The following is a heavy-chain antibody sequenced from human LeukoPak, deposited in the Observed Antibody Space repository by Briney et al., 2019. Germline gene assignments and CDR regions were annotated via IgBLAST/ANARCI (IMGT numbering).Heavy chain of an antibody. CDR2: ISSSSSYI. J-gene: IGHJ4*02. D-gene: IGHD2-2*01. Sequence: PGGSLRLSCAASGFTFSSYSMNWVRQAPGKGLEWVSSISSSSSYIYYADSVKGRFTNSRDNAKNSLYLQMNSLRAEDTAVYYCASIPDHPRRPAAIRSGTGGNWGQGTLVTVSS. V-gene: IGHV3-21*01. CDR1: GFTFSSYS. CDR3: ASIPDHPRRPAAIRSGTGGN.